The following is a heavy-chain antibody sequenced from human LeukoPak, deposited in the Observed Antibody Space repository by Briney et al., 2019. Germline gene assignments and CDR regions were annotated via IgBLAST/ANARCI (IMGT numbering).Heavy chain of an antibody. D-gene: IGHD1-26*01. CDR3: AIGPGIVGASRVDY. J-gene: IGHJ4*02. Sequence: WASVKVSCKASGGTSSSYAISWVRQAPGQGLEWMGGIIPIFGTANYAQKFQGRVTITTDESTSTAYMELSSLRSEDTAVYYCAIGPGIVGASRVDYWGQGTLVTVSS. V-gene: IGHV1-69*05. CDR2: IIPIFGTA. CDR1: GGTSSSYA.